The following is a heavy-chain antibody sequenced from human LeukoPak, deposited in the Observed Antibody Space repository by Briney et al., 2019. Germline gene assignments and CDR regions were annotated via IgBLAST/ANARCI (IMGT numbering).Heavy chain of an antibody. Sequence: SETLSLTCTVSGGSISTYYWSWIRQPAGKGLEWIGRIYTSGSTNYNPALKSRVTMSVDTSKNQFSLKLSSATAADTAVYYCVISSSFYTYDYWGQGTLVRVSS. V-gene: IGHV4-4*07. CDR3: VISSSFYTYDY. J-gene: IGHJ4*02. CDR2: IYTSGST. D-gene: IGHD3-22*01. CDR1: GGSISTYY.